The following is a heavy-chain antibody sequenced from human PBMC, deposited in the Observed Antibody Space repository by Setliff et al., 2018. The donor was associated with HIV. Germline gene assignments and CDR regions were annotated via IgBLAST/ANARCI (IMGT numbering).Heavy chain of an antibody. CDR2: INQDGSEK. Sequence: PGGSLRLSCAASGFTFTSYWMIWVRQAPGKGLEWVANINQDGSEKNYVDSVKGRFTISRDNAENSLYLQMNSLRADDTATYYCARKLRPGHGVDVWGQGTTVTVSS. CDR3: ARKLRPGHGVDV. V-gene: IGHV3-7*01. J-gene: IGHJ6*02. D-gene: IGHD3-10*01. CDR1: GFTFTSYW.